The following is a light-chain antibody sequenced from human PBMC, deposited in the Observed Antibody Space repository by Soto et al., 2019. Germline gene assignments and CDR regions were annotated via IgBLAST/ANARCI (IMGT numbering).Light chain of an antibody. Sequence: QSALTQRASVSGSPGQSITISCTGTSSDVGSYNLVSWYQQHPGKAPKLMIYEGSKRPSGVSNHFSGSKSGNTASLTISGLLAEDEADYYCCSYAGTNTYLFGSGTKVTVL. CDR2: EGS. V-gene: IGLV2-23*01. CDR3: CSYAGTNTYL. J-gene: IGLJ1*01. CDR1: SSDVGSYNL.